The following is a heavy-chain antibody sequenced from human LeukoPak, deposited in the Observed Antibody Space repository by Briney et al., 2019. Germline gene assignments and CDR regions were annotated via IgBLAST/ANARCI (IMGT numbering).Heavy chain of an antibody. CDR3: AKPTFASYSSGYHY. V-gene: IGHV4-39*01. D-gene: IGHD3-22*01. CDR2: IHYSGNT. J-gene: IGHJ4*02. Sequence: SGTLSLPRTVSGGSNCGSSKYGGWIRQPPGKGLEWIGSIHYSGNTYYNPSLKSRVTISVDTSENQFSLKLTAVTAADADVYYWAKPTFASYSSGYHYWGQGTLVTVSS. CDR1: GGSNCGSSKY.